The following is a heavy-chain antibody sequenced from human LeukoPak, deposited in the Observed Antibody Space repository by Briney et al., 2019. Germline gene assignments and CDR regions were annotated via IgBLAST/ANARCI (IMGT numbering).Heavy chain of an antibody. V-gene: IGHV4-39*07. CDR3: AGVSRFPNDSSGYYNFDY. J-gene: IGHJ4*02. D-gene: IGHD3-22*01. CDR2: IYYSGGT. Sequence: PSETLSLTCNVSGGSISSSNHYWGWIRQPPGKGLEWLASIYYSGGTYYNPSLKSRVTISVDKSKNQFSLKLSSVTAADTAVYYCAGVSRFPNDSSGYYNFDYWGQGTLVTVSS. CDR1: GGSISSSNHY.